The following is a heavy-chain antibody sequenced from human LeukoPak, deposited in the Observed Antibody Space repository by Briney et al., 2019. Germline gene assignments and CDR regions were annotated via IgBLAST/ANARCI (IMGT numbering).Heavy chain of an antibody. CDR2: ISYDGSNK. Sequence: GGSLRLSCAATGFTFSSYGMHWVRQAPGKELEWVAVISYDGSNKYYADSVKGRFTISRDDSKNTLYLQVNSLKTEDTAVYFCTTDPWHGMDVWGQGTTVTVSS. CDR1: GFTFSSYG. V-gene: IGHV3-30*03. J-gene: IGHJ6*02. D-gene: IGHD5-24*01. CDR3: TTDPWHGMDV.